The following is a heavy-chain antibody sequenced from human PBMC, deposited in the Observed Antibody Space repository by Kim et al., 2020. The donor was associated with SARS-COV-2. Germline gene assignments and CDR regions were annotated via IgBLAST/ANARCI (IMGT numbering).Heavy chain of an antibody. Sequence: GESLKISCKGSGYNFVTYWIGWVRQMPGKGLEWMGIIFPGDSQTRYSPSFQGQVTMSADKSISTAYLQWSSLKASDTAIYYCARQWEQYYDYWGQGTLVTVSS. CDR2: IFPGDSQT. CDR3: ARQWEQYYDY. CDR1: GYNFVTYW. J-gene: IGHJ4*02. V-gene: IGHV5-51*01. D-gene: IGHD1-26*01.